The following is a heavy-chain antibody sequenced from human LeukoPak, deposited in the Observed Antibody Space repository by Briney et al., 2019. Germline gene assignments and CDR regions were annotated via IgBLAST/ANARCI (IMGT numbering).Heavy chain of an antibody. CDR1: GGSISSYY. CDR3: ARLGYSSSWYAAFDI. Sequence: SETLSLTCTVSGGSISSYYWSWIRQPPGKGLEWIGYIYYSGSTNYNPSLKSRVTISVDTSKNQFSLKLSSVTAADTAVYYCARLGYSSSWYAAFDIWGQGTMVTVSS. J-gene: IGHJ3*02. D-gene: IGHD6-13*01. CDR2: IYYSGST. V-gene: IGHV4-59*01.